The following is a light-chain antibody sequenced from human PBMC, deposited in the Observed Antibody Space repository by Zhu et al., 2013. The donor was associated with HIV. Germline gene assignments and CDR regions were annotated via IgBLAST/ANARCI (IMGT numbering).Light chain of an antibody. V-gene: IGLV2-23*02. CDR2: EVN. CDR1: STDAGSYNL. J-gene: IGLJ2*01. Sequence: QSALTQPASVSGSPGQSINISCPGTSTDAGSYNLVSWYQQHPGRAPKILIYEVNKRPSGVSNRFSGSKSGDTASLTISRLQAEDEADYYCSSYAVSNNVVFGGGTKLTVL. CDR3: SSYAVSNNVV.